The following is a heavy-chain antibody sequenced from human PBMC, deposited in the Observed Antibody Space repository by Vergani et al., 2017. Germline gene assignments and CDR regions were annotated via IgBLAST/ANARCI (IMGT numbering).Heavy chain of an antibody. CDR3: ARDGELAPAYYYYYYMDV. CDR2: IWYDGSNK. D-gene: IGHD2-2*01. J-gene: IGHJ6*03. V-gene: IGHV3-33*01. Sequence: QVQLVESGGGVVQPGRSLRLSCAASGFTFSSYGMHWVRQAPGKGLEWVAVIWYDGSNKYYADSVKGRFTISRDNSKNTLYLQMNSLRAEDTAVYYCARDGELAPAYYYYYYMDVWGKGTTVTVSS. CDR1: GFTFSSYG.